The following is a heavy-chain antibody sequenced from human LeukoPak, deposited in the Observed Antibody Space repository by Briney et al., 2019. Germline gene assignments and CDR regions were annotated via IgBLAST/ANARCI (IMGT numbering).Heavy chain of an antibody. CDR3: ARHAYYYDRSGSYEAFDI. CDR1: GGSISSYY. D-gene: IGHD3-22*01. Sequence: SETLSLTCTDSGGSISSYYWSWIRQPPEKGLEWIGSMYYSGSTNYKPSLKSRVTISVDTSKNQFSLKLSSVTAADTAVYYCARHAYYYDRSGSYEAFDIWGQGTMVTVSS. J-gene: IGHJ3*02. CDR2: MYYSGST. V-gene: IGHV4-59*08.